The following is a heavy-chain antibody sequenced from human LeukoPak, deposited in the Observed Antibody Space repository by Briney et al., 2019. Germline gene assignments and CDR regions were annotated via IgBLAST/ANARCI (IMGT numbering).Heavy chain of an antibody. Sequence: GGSLRLSCAASGFTFSSYVMSWVRQAPGKGLEWVSAISGSGGSTYYADSVKGRFTISRDNSKNTLYLQMNSLRAEDTAVYYCAKVRVGATLYFDYWGQGTLVTVSS. J-gene: IGHJ4*02. D-gene: IGHD1-26*01. CDR1: GFTFSSYV. V-gene: IGHV3-23*01. CDR3: AKVRVGATLYFDY. CDR2: ISGSGGST.